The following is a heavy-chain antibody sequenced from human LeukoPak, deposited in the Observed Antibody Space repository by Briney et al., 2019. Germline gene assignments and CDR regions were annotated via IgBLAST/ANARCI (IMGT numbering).Heavy chain of an antibody. CDR2: IKEDGSDK. CDR3: AKDRTRQAY. V-gene: IGHV3-7*03. Sequence: GGSLRLSCAASGFTFSNYWMSWVRQTPGKGLEWVANIKEDGSDKYYVDSLKGRFTISRDNAKNSLYLQMNSLRAEDTAVYYCAKDRTRQAYWGQGTLVSVSS. D-gene: IGHD3-3*01. CDR1: GFTFSNYW. J-gene: IGHJ4*02.